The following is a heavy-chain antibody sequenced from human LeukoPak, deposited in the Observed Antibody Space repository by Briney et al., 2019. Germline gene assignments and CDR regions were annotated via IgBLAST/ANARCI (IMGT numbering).Heavy chain of an antibody. CDR2: ISAYNGNT. CDR3: ARDRTAYSGYGVNWFDP. CDR1: GYTFTSYG. V-gene: IGHV1-18*01. Sequence: ASVQVSCKASGYTFTSYGISWVRQAPGQGLEWMGWISAYNGNTNYAQKLQGRVTMTTDTSTSTAYMELRSLRSDDTAVYYCARDRTAYSGYGVNWFDPWGQGTLVTVSS. D-gene: IGHD5-12*01. J-gene: IGHJ5*02.